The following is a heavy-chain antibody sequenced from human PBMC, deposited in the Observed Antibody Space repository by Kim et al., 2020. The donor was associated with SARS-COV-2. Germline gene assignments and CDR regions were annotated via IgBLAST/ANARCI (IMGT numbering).Heavy chain of an antibody. V-gene: IGHV3-23*01. D-gene: IGHD3-10*01. CDR3: AKIYGSGTYYNYPDY. J-gene: IGHJ4*02. Sequence: DSVKGHFTISRDNSENNLYLQMNSLRVEDTAVYYCAKIYGSGTYYNYPDYWGQGTLVTVSS.